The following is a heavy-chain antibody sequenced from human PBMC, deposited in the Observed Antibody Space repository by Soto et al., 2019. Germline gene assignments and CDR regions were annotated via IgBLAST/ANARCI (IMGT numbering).Heavy chain of an antibody. Sequence: EVQVLESGGGLVQPGGSLRLSCAATGFTFSTYPLNWVRQAPGKGLEWVSRTSGSGGPTYYADSVKGRFTISRDNSRNTVYLQMNSLRAEDTAVYYCAKEGFLWIGELVPGYYFDYWGPGTLVTVSS. D-gene: IGHD3-10*01. CDR2: TSGSGGPT. V-gene: IGHV3-23*01. CDR1: GFTFSTYP. CDR3: AKEGFLWIGELVPGYYFDY. J-gene: IGHJ4*02.